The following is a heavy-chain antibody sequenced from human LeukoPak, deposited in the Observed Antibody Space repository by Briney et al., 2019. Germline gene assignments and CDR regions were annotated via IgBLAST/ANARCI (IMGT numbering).Heavy chain of an antibody. CDR1: GFTFSSCW. J-gene: IGHJ3*02. V-gene: IGHV3-74*01. CDR3: ARDVYYGSGSYSNDAFDI. CDR2: INSDGSST. Sequence: GGSLRLSCAASGFTFSSCWMHWVRQAPGKGLVWVSRINSDGSSTSYADSVKGRFAISRDNAKNTLYLQMNSLRAEDMAVYYCARDVYYGSGSYSNDAFDIWGQGTMVTVSS. D-gene: IGHD3-10*01.